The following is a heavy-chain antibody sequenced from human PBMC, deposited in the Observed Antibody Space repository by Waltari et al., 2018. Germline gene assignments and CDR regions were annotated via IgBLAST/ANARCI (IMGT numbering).Heavy chain of an antibody. CDR3: ARHGYSGGWFDP. Sequence: QLQLQESGPGLVKPSETLSLTCSVSGASISSSNYYWGWIRQPPGKGLEWIGSMFNGGGTYSNPSLKSRVTISVDTSKNQFSLRLNSVTAADTAIYYCARHGYSGGWFDPWGQGTLVTVSS. CDR1: GASISSSNYY. V-gene: IGHV4-39*01. J-gene: IGHJ5*02. CDR2: MFNGGGT. D-gene: IGHD4-17*01.